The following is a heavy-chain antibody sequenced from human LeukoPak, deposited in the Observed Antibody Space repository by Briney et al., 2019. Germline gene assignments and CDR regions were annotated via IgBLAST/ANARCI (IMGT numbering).Heavy chain of an antibody. CDR1: RFQFRSYW. D-gene: IGHD5-12*01. J-gene: IGHJ4*02. Sequence: PGGSLRLSCATSRFQFRSYWISTVRQATGKGLEWVANINQGGRVKYYVDSVKGRFNISSDDANNSLYVQLNSLRDEDTAVVYCARVGYSGWNLEYWGQGTLVTVSS. V-gene: IGHV3-7*01. CDR3: ARVGYSGWNLEY. CDR2: INQGGRVK.